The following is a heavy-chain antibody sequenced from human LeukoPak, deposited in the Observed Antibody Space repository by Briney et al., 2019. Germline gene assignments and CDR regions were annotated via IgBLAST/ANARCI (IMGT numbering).Heavy chain of an antibody. J-gene: IGHJ4*02. Sequence: GGSLRLSCAASGFTFSNAWMSWVRQAPGKGLEWVGRIKSKTDGGTTDYAAPVKGRFTISRDDSKNTLYLQMNSLKTEDTAVYYCTTDVYSSSSWDYFDYWGQGTLVTVSS. V-gene: IGHV3-15*01. D-gene: IGHD6-6*01. CDR1: GFTFSNAW. CDR2: IKSKTDGGTT. CDR3: TTDVYSSSSWDYFDY.